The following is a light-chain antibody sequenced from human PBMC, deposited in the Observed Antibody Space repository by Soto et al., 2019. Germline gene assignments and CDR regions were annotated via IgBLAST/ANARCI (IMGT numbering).Light chain of an antibody. CDR2: AAS. CDR1: QGISSS. CDR3: QQLNGVPPYT. Sequence: IQLTQSPSSLSASVGDGVTITCRVSQGISSSLAWYQQKPGKAPKLLIYAASTLQSGVPSRFSGSGSGTDFTLTISSLQPEDFATYYCQQLNGVPPYTFGQGTKLEIK. J-gene: IGKJ2*01. V-gene: IGKV1-9*01.